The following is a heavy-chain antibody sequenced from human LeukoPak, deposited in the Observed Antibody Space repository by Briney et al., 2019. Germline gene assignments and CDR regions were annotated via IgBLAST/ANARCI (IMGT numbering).Heavy chain of an antibody. CDR1: GYTFTSYD. J-gene: IGHJ6*02. Sequence: ASVEVSCKASGYTFTSYDINWMRQATGQGLEWMGWMNPNSGNTGYAQKFQGRVTMTRNTSISTAYMELSSLRSEDTAVYYCARGGAAAAGTKYYYYYYGMDVWGQGTTVTVSS. CDR2: MNPNSGNT. V-gene: IGHV1-8*01. CDR3: ARGGAAAAGTKYYYYYYGMDV. D-gene: IGHD6-13*01.